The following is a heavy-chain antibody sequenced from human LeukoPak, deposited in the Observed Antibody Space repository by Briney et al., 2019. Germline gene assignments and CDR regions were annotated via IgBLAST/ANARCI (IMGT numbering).Heavy chain of an antibody. CDR1: GYSIRSGFY. V-gene: IGHV4-38-2*02. CDR2: INHSGST. D-gene: IGHD4-23*01. CDR3: AREGGDYGGNSQFWYFDL. Sequence: PSETLSLTCTVSGYSIRSGFYWSWIRQPPGKGLEWIGEINHSGSTNYNPSLKSRVTISVDTSKNQFSLNLTSVTAADTAVYYCAREGGDYGGNSQFWYFDLWGRGTLVTVSS. J-gene: IGHJ2*01.